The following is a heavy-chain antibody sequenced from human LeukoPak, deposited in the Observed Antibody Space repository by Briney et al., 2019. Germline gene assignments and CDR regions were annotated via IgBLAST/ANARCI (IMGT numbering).Heavy chain of an antibody. CDR1: GYSISGGYY. Sequence: SETLSLTCTISGYSISGGYYWGWVRQPPGKGLEWIGSIYHSGSTYCNPSLESRVTMSADTSKNQFSLKLNSVTAADTAVFYCARHQDCSSSSCQGDFDYWGQGSLVTVSS. CDR2: IYHSGST. J-gene: IGHJ4*02. CDR3: ARHQDCSSSSCQGDFDY. D-gene: IGHD2-15*01. V-gene: IGHV4-38-2*02.